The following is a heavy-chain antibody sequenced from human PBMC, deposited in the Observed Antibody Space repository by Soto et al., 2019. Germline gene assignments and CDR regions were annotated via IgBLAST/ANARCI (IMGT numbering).Heavy chain of an antibody. CDR3: ARDQAYSNAPEGVKGFDC. CDR2: IYHSGST. J-gene: IGHJ4*02. CDR1: GGSISSSNW. Sequence: SETLALTCAVSGGSISSSNWWSWVRQPPGKGLEWIGEIYHSGSTNYNPSLKSRVTISVDKSKKKFSLKLSSVTAADTAVFYCARDQAYSNAPEGVKGFDCGGQGTL. V-gene: IGHV4-4*02. D-gene: IGHD6-13*01.